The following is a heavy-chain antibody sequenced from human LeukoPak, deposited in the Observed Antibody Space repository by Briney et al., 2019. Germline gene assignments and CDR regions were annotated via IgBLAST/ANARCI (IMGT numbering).Heavy chain of an antibody. V-gene: IGHV1-24*01. D-gene: IGHD3-10*01. J-gene: IGHJ3*02. CDR1: GYTLTELS. CDR3: AILYGSGSYTGSDPSRGLHDAFDI. Sequence: ASVKVSCKVSGYTLTELSMHWVRQAPGKGLEWMGGFDPEDGETIYAQKFQGRVTMTEDTSTDTAYMELSSLRSEDTAVYYCAILYGSGSYTGSDPSRGLHDAFDIWGQGTMVTVSS. CDR2: FDPEDGET.